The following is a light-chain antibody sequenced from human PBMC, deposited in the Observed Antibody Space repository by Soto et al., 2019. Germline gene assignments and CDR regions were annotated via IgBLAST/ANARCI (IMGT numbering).Light chain of an antibody. Sequence: QSVLTQPPSASGVPGQRVTISCSGSSSNIGGNPVTWYQHLPGTAPKLLIYSSYQRPSGVPDRVSGYKSGTSASLAIIGLQSEDEADYYCAAWDDSVNGVIFGGGTKLTVL. CDR2: SSY. CDR3: AAWDDSVNGVI. J-gene: IGLJ2*01. CDR1: SSNIGGNP. V-gene: IGLV1-44*01.